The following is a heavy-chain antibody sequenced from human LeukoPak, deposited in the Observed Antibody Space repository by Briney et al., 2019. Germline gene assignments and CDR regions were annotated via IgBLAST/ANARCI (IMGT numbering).Heavy chain of an antibody. V-gene: IGHV4-59*01. CDR1: GGPISSYY. CDR3: ARLLRGYDSSGSSLGYFDY. CDR2: IYYSGST. D-gene: IGHD3-22*01. J-gene: IGHJ4*02. Sequence: SETLSLTCTVSGGPISSYYWSWIRQPPGKGLEWIGYIYYSGSTNYNPSLKSRVTISVDTSKNQFSLKLSSVTAADTAVYYCARLLRGYDSSGSSLGYFDYWGQGTLVTVSS.